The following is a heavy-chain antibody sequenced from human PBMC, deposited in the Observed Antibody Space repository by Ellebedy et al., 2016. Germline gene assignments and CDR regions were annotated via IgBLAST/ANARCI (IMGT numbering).Heavy chain of an antibody. Sequence: SETLSLTCNVFGCSVSSDYWNWIRRPPGKGLEWIGFVFHTGATLYNPSLKSRVTMSVDTSKSQLSLRLTPVTAADTAVYYCAKWNGDWYAFDVWGQGTMVTVSS. D-gene: IGHD1-1*01. V-gene: IGHV4-59*02. CDR3: AKWNGDWYAFDV. CDR2: VFHTGAT. CDR1: GCSVSSDY. J-gene: IGHJ3*01.